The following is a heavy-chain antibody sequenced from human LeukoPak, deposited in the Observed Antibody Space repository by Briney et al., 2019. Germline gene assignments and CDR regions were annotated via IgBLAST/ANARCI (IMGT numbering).Heavy chain of an antibody. J-gene: IGHJ3*02. CDR2: IDNSGSS. Sequence: KPSETLSLTCTVSGGSISSYYWSWIRQSSGKGLEWIGYIDNSGSSNYNPSLRSRVTISVDMSKNQFSLKLSSVTAADTAVYYCARVEYCGGDCYSGAFDIWGQGTMVTVSS. V-gene: IGHV4-59*01. CDR3: ARVEYCGGDCYSGAFDI. D-gene: IGHD2-21*02. CDR1: GGSISSYY.